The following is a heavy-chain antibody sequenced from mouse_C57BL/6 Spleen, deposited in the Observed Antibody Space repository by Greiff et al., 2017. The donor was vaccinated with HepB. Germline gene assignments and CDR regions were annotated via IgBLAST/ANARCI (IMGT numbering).Heavy chain of an antibody. J-gene: IGHJ2*01. Sequence: EVQLVESGGGLVKPGGSLKLSCAASGFTFSSYTMSWVRQTPEKRLEWVAIISGGGGNTYYPDSVKGRFTISRDNAKNTLYLQMSSLRSEDTALYYCARGEYYGSSPFDYWGKGTTLTVSS. CDR2: ISGGGGNT. D-gene: IGHD1-1*01. CDR1: GFTFSSYT. CDR3: ARGEYYGSSPFDY. V-gene: IGHV5-9*01.